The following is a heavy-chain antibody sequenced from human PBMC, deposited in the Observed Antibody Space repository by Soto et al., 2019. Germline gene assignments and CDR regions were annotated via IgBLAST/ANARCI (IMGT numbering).Heavy chain of an antibody. CDR3: AKSWGNTWELYYFDS. Sequence: EVQLLESGGGLVQPGGSLRLSCAASGLIFETYSMSWVRQPPGKGLEWVSGISGAGGSTYYADSVKGRFTISRDNSKNTLYLHVNSLRTEDTAVYYCAKSWGNTWELYYFDSWGQGTLVTVSS. J-gene: IGHJ4*02. CDR1: GLIFETYS. D-gene: IGHD1-7*01. CDR2: ISGAGGST. V-gene: IGHV3-23*01.